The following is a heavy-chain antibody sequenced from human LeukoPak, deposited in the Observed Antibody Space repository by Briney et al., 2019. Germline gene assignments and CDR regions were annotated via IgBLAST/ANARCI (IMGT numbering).Heavy chain of an antibody. Sequence: ASVKVSCKASGGTFSSYAISWVRQAPGQGLEWMGRIIPIFGTANYAQKFQGRVTITTVESTSTAYMELSSLRSEDTAVYYCARTYCTNGVCYYSSGWSFDYWGQGTLVTVSS. CDR1: GGTFSSYA. D-gene: IGHD2-8*01. CDR3: ARTYCTNGVCYYSSGWSFDY. CDR2: IIPIFGTA. J-gene: IGHJ4*02. V-gene: IGHV1-69*05.